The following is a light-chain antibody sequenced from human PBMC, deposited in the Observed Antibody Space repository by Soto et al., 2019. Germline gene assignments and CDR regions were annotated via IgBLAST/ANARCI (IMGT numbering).Light chain of an antibody. V-gene: IGLV2-14*01. J-gene: IGLJ1*01. CDR2: EVS. Sequence: QSVLTQPASVSGSPGQSITISCTGTSSDVGGYNFVSWYQQHPGKAPKLMIYEVSNRPSGVSNRFSGSKSGNTASLTISGLQAEDEADYYCSPYTSSTPLGYVFGTGTKVTVL. CDR1: SSDVGGYNF. CDR3: SPYTSSTPLGYV.